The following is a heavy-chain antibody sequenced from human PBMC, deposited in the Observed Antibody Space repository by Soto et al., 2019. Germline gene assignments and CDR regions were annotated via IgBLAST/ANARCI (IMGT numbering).Heavy chain of an antibody. J-gene: IGHJ4*02. CDR1: GFSLSDHW. Sequence: EVQLVESGGGLVQPGGSLRLSCAASGFSLSDHWMHWVRQAPGKGLVWVSRLETDGSTTAYADSVRGRFSISRDNAKNTLYLQMSSLRAEDTAVYYCVRDGTSTMPDDYWGPGTLVTVSS. CDR2: LETDGSTT. V-gene: IGHV3-74*03. CDR3: VRDGTSTMPDDY. D-gene: IGHD1-1*01.